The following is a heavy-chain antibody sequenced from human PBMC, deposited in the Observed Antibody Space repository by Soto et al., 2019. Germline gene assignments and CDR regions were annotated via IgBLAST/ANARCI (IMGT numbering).Heavy chain of an antibody. Sequence: QVQLHETGPGLVKPSETLSLMCPVSGGSITNSYWSWIRQSTAKGLEWIGYVSDSGSTKYNPSLKSRVTISVDTSKNQFALNLTSLTAADTAVYYCARESVGHSAMDVWGQRTTVTVAS. D-gene: IGHD1-26*01. J-gene: IGHJ6*02. CDR2: VSDSGST. V-gene: IGHV4-59*12. CDR3: ARESVGHSAMDV. CDR1: GGSITNSY.